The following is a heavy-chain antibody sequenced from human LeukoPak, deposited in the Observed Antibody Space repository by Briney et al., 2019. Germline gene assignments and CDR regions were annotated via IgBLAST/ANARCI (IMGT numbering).Heavy chain of an antibody. Sequence: GRSLRLSCAASGFTFSSYAMHWVRQAPGKGLEWVAVISYDGSNKYYADSVKGRFTISRDNSKNTLYLQMNSLRAEDTAVYYCAKDWYQLLTSLDYWGQGTLVTVSS. J-gene: IGHJ4*02. V-gene: IGHV3-30*04. CDR1: GFTFSSYA. CDR2: ISYDGSNK. CDR3: AKDWYQLLTSLDY. D-gene: IGHD2-2*01.